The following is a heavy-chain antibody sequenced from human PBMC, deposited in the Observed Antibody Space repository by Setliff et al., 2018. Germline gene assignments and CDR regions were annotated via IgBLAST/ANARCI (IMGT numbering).Heavy chain of an antibody. CDR2: ISSSGSTI. J-gene: IGHJ4*02. Sequence: PGGSLRLSCAASGFTFSSYEMNWVRQAPGKGLEWVSYISSSGSTIYYADSVKGRFTISRDNAKNSLYLQMNSLRAEDTAVYYCACPDILTGLYDYWGQGTRVTVSS. CDR3: ACPDILTGLYDY. V-gene: IGHV3-48*03. D-gene: IGHD3-9*01. CDR1: GFTFSSYE.